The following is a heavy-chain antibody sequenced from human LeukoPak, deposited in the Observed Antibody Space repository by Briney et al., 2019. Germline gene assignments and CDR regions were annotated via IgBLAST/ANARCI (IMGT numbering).Heavy chain of an antibody. CDR1: GGSISSYY. CDR3: ARHYYGGSGAFDI. V-gene: IGHV4-59*08. J-gene: IGHJ3*02. D-gene: IGHD4-23*01. Sequence: SETLSLTCTVSGGSISSYYWSWIRQPPGKGLEWIGYIYYSGTTYYNPSLKSRVTMSVDTSKKQFSLTPSFVTAADTAIYYCARHYYGGSGAFDIWGQGTMVTVS. CDR2: IYYSGTT.